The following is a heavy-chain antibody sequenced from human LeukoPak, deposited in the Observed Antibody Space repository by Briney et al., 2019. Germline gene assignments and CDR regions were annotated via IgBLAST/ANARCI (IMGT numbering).Heavy chain of an antibody. V-gene: IGHV4-4*07. CDR2: IYTSGST. D-gene: IGHD3-3*01. Sequence: SETLSLTCTVSGGSISSYYWSWIRQPAGKGLEWIGRIYTSGSTNYNPSLKSRITMSVDTSKNQFSLKLSSVTAADTAVYYCAREKYYDFWSGYRHFDYWGQGTLVTVSS. CDR3: AREKYYDFWSGYRHFDY. J-gene: IGHJ4*02. CDR1: GGSISSYY.